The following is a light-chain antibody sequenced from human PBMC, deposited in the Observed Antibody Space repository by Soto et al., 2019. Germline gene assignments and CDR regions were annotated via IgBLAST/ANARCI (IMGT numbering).Light chain of an antibody. CDR3: QQSSDWPST. Sequence: EIVLTQSPATLSLSPGERATLSCRASQSVSSYLAWYQQKPGQAPRLLIYDASNRATGIPARFSGSGSGTDFTLTISSLEPDEFAVYYCQQSSDWPSTFGGGTKVQIK. CDR2: DAS. J-gene: IGKJ4*01. V-gene: IGKV3-11*01. CDR1: QSVSSY.